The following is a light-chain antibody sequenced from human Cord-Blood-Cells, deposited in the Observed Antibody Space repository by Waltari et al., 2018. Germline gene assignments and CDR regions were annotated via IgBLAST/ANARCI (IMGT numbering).Light chain of an antibody. V-gene: IGLV2-14*01. CDR2: DVS. J-gene: IGLJ2*01. Sequence: QSALTQPAPVSGSPGQSITISCTGTRGGDGGYNYVPWYQQHPGKAPKLMIYDVSNRPSGVSNRFSGSKSGNTASLTISGLQAEDEADYYCSSYTSSSTVFGGGTKLTVL. CDR1: RGGDGGYNY. CDR3: SSYTSSSTV.